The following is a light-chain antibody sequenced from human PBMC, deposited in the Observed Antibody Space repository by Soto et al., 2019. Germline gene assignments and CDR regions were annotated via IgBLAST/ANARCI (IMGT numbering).Light chain of an antibody. CDR3: QAWDSSTVV. CDR2: QDM. J-gene: IGLJ2*01. Sequence: SYELTQPPSVSVPPGQTASITCSGDKLGNKYACWYQQKPGQSPVLVIYQDMKRPSGIPERFSGSNSGNTATLTISGTQAMDEADYYCQAWDSSTVVFGGGTKLTVL. CDR1: KLGNKY. V-gene: IGLV3-1*01.